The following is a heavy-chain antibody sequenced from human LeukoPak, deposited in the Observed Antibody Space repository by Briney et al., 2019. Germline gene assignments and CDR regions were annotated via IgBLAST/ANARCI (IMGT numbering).Heavy chain of an antibody. CDR2: IYHTGTT. CDR3: ARGGWNKFDY. CDR1: GGSTTSSY. D-gene: IGHD3-22*01. J-gene: IGHJ4*02. V-gene: IGHV4-59*01. Sequence: SETLSLTCSVSGGSTTSSYWNWIRQSPGKGLEWIGYIYHTGTTRYNPSLKSRVTISIDTSKNRFSLKLTSVTSADTAIYYCARGGWNKFDYWGQGTLVTVSS.